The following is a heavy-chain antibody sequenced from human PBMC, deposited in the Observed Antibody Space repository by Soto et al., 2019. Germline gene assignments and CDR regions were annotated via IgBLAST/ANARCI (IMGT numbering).Heavy chain of an antibody. J-gene: IGHJ4*02. CDR2: ITPIFGTA. V-gene: IGHV1-69*13. CDR3: ARFSGIAVAGRPPRFDY. CDR1: GGTFSSYA. D-gene: IGHD6-19*01. Sequence: GASVKVSCKASGGTFSSYAISWVRQAPGQGLERMGGITPIFGTANYAQKFQGRVTITADESTSTAYMELSSLRSEDTAVYYCARFSGIAVAGRPPRFDYWGQGTLVTVS.